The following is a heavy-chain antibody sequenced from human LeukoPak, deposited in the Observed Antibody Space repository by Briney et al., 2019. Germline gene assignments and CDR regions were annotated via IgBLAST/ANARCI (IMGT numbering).Heavy chain of an antibody. Sequence: ASVKVSCKASGYTFTSNYIHWVRQAPGQGLEWMGMIYPRDGSTSYAQKFQGRVTVTRDTSTSTVRMELSGLRSEDTAVYYCARDQEGFDYWGQGTLATVSS. V-gene: IGHV1-46*01. CDR2: IYPRDGST. CDR1: GYTFTSNY. J-gene: IGHJ4*02. CDR3: ARDQEGFDY.